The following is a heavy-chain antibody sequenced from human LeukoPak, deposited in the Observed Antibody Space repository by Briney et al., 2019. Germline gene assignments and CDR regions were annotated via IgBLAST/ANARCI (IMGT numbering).Heavy chain of an antibody. J-gene: IGHJ2*01. Sequence: GGSLRLSCAASGFTFSSYGMHWVRQAPGKGLGWVAVISYDGSNKYYADSVKGRFTISRDNSKNTLYLQMNSLRAEDTAVYYCAKEATVTDWYFDLWGRGTLVTVSS. D-gene: IGHD4-17*01. CDR1: GFTFSSYG. V-gene: IGHV3-30*18. CDR2: ISYDGSNK. CDR3: AKEATVTDWYFDL.